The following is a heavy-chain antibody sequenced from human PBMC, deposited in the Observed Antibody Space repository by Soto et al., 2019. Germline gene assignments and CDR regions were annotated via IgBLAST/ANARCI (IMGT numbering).Heavy chain of an antibody. V-gene: IGHV4-39*01. CDR2: IYYSGST. CDR3: ATTGELYWGSYRPFDY. Sequence: QLQLQESGPGLVKPSETLSLTCTVSGGSISSSSYYWGWIRQPPGKGLEWIGSIYYSGSTYYNPSLKSRVTLSVDTSKNQFSLKLSSVTAADTAVYYCATTGELYWGSYRPFDYWGQGTLVTVSS. CDR1: GGSISSSSYY. D-gene: IGHD3-16*02. J-gene: IGHJ4*02.